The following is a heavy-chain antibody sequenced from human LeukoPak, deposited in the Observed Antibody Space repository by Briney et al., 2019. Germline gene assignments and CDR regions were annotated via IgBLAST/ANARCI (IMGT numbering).Heavy chain of an antibody. Sequence: GGSLRLSCEASGFIFSDYNMNWVRQAPGKGLEWLSFIDSSSSTIYYADSVKGRFAISRDNAKNSLFLQMDSLRAEDTALYYCAGDEHHLVQGYYFDYWGQGTLVTVSS. CDR3: AGDEHHLVQGYYFDY. CDR2: IDSSSSTI. J-gene: IGHJ4*02. V-gene: IGHV3-48*04. D-gene: IGHD6-13*01. CDR1: GFIFSDYN.